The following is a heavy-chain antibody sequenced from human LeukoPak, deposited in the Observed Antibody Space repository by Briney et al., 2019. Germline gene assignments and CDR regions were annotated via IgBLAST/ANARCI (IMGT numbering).Heavy chain of an antibody. CDR3: AKSRSLGGNSPFDY. CDR2: ITGSGSST. J-gene: IGHJ4*02. V-gene: IGHV3-23*01. CDR1: GFSFSNYA. D-gene: IGHD2-21*01. Sequence: GGSLRLSCAASGFSFSNYAMNWVRLAAGKGLGWVSRITGSGSSTYYADAVRGRFTISRDNSKSTLDLEINSLRADDTAVYYCAKSRSLGGNSPFDYWGQGTLVTVSS.